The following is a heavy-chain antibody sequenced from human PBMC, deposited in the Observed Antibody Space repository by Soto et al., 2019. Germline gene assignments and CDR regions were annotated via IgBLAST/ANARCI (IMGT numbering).Heavy chain of an antibody. CDR2: IYYTGST. CDR3: ARVNQLAPRRIAFDI. CDR1: GGSIRTYY. J-gene: IGHJ3*02. V-gene: IGHV4-59*01. Sequence: SETLSLTCIASGGSIRTYYWNWIRQPPGKGLEWIGNIYYTGSTNYNPSLKSRVTMSVDSSKNQFSLELSSLTAADTAVYYCARVNQLAPRRIAFDIWGQGTKVTVSS. D-gene: IGHD1-1*01.